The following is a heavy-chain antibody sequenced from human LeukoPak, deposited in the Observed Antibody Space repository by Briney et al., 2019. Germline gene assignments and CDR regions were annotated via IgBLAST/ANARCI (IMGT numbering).Heavy chain of an antibody. CDR1: GFTFSSYA. CDR3: AKDQPDYDFTD. D-gene: IGHD3-3*01. Sequence: GGSLRLSCAASGFTFSSYAMSWVRQAPGKGLEWVSYISSSDTTIYYADSVKGRFTISRDNSKNTLYLQMNSLRAEDTAVYYCAKDQPDYDFTDWGQGTLVTVSS. CDR2: ISSSDTTI. V-gene: IGHV3-23*01. J-gene: IGHJ4*02.